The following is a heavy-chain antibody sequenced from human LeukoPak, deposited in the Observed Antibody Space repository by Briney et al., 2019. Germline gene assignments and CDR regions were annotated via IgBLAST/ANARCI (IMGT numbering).Heavy chain of an antibody. D-gene: IGHD3-9*01. CDR3: ARDPTRYFDWLPLDY. CDR1: GFTFSSYS. J-gene: IGHJ4*02. Sequence: GGSLRLSCAASGFTFSSYSMNWVRQAPGKGLEWVSSISSSSSYIYYADSVKGRFTISRDNAKNSLYLQMNSLRAEDTAVYYCARDPTRYFDWLPLDYWGQGTLVTVSS. CDR2: ISSSSSYI. V-gene: IGHV3-21*01.